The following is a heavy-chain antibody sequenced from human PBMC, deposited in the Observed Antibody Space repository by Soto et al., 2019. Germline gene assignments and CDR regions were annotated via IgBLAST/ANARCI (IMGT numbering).Heavy chain of an antibody. D-gene: IGHD6-13*01. J-gene: IGHJ6*02. Sequence: GGSLRLSCAASGFTFSSYGMHWVRQAPGKGLEWVAVIWYDGSNKYYADSVKGRFTISRDNSKNTLYLQMNSLRAEDTAVYYCARNSGYSSSWPHAPEHYGMDVWGQGTTVTVSS. CDR1: GFTFSSYG. CDR3: ARNSGYSSSWPHAPEHYGMDV. V-gene: IGHV3-33*01. CDR2: IWYDGSNK.